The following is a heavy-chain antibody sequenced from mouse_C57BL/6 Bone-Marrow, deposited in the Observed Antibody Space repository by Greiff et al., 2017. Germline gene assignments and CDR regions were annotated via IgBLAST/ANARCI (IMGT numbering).Heavy chain of an antibody. J-gene: IGHJ4*01. Sequence: VQLVESGPGLVQPSQSLSITCTVSGFSLTSYGVHWVRQSPGKGLEWLGVICRGGSTAYNAAFMSRLSITKDNSKSQVFFKMNSLQADDTAIYYCAKGDGYYGFLDYDAMDYWGQGTSVTVSS. CDR2: ICRGGST. D-gene: IGHD2-3*01. CDR3: AKGDGYYGFLDYDAMDY. CDR1: GFSLTSYG. V-gene: IGHV2-5*01.